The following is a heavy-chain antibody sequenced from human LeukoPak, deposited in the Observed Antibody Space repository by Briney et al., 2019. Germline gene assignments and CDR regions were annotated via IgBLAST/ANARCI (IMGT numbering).Heavy chain of an antibody. Sequence: PGGSLRLSCADPRVTVISYAMSWVRRAPGKGLEWVSGIGHGGIHTYYADSVKGRFTVSRDDSKSTLFLQMSSLRADDTALYYCAKEEKSGGWPLDYWGQGALVIVSS. V-gene: IGHV3-23*01. J-gene: IGHJ4*02. CDR2: IGHGGIHT. CDR1: RVTVISYA. CDR3: AKEEKSGGWPLDY. D-gene: IGHD2-15*01.